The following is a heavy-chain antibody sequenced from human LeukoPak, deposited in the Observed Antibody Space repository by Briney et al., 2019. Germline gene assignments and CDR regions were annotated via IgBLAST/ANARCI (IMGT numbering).Heavy chain of an antibody. D-gene: IGHD3-10*01. CDR1: GFTFSTYG. Sequence: GGSLRLSCAASGFTFSTYGMHWVRQAQGKGLEWVAVISYDVSNKYYADSVKGRFTISRDNSKNTLYLQMNSLRAEDTAVYYCAKEYLIWFGDFDAFDIWGQGTMVTVSS. CDR2: ISYDVSNK. V-gene: IGHV3-30*18. CDR3: AKEYLIWFGDFDAFDI. J-gene: IGHJ3*02.